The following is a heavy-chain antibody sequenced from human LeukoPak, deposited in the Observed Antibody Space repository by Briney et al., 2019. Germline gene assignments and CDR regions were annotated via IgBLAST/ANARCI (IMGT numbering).Heavy chain of an antibody. CDR2: INHSGST. Sequence: SETLSLTCAVYGGSFSGYCWSWIRQPPGKGLEWIGEINHSGSTNYNPSLKSRVTISVDTSKNQFSLKLSSVTAADTAVYYCARGRYYDILTGHDFDYWGQGTLVTVSS. CDR3: ARGRYYDILTGHDFDY. CDR1: GGSFSGYC. D-gene: IGHD3-9*01. J-gene: IGHJ4*02. V-gene: IGHV4-34*01.